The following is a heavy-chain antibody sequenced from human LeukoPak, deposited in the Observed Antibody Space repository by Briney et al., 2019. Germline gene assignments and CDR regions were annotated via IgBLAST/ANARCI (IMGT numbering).Heavy chain of an antibody. V-gene: IGHV1-24*01. CDR3: ARDRGSMRSGYVDAFDI. J-gene: IGHJ3*02. Sequence: ASVKVSCKVSGYNFNELSMHWVRQAPGKGLEWMGGFDPEDGETIYAQKFQGRVTMTEDTSTDTAYMELRSLRSDDTAVYYCARDRGSMRSGYVDAFDIWGQGTMVTVSS. CDR1: GYNFNELS. D-gene: IGHD3-22*01. CDR2: FDPEDGET.